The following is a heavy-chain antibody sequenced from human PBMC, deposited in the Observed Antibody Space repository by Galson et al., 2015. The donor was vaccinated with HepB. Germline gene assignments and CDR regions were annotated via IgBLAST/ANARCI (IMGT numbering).Heavy chain of an antibody. V-gene: IGHV1-69*02. D-gene: IGHD3-10*01. Sequence: SVKVSCKASGVTFSSYTISWVRQAPGQGLEWMGRIIPILGIANYAQKFQGRVTITADKSTSTAYMELSSLRSEDTAVYYCARHYYGSGSSDDAFDIWGQGTMVTVSS. CDR2: IIPILGIA. CDR1: GVTFSSYT. CDR3: ARHYYGSGSSDDAFDI. J-gene: IGHJ3*02.